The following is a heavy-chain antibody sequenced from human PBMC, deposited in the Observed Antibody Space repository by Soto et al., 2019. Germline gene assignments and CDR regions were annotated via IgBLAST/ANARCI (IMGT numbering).Heavy chain of an antibody. D-gene: IGHD3-3*01. Sequence: SETLSLTCTVSGGSISSYYWSWIRQPPGKGLEWIGYIYYSGSTNYNPSLKSRVTISVDTSKNQFSLKLSSVTAADTAMYYCARGDDFWSGYYDAFDIWGQGTMVTVSS. J-gene: IGHJ3*02. CDR3: ARGDDFWSGYYDAFDI. CDR2: IYYSGST. V-gene: IGHV4-59*01. CDR1: GGSISSYY.